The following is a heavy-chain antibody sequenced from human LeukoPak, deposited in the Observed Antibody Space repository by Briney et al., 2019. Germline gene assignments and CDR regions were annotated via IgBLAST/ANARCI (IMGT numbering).Heavy chain of an antibody. J-gene: IGHJ4*02. D-gene: IGHD6-13*01. Sequence: GESLKISCEGSGFNFTTYWIAWVRQMPGKGLEWMGIIYPGDSDTRYSPSLQGQVTISADKSISGTYLQWSSLEASDTAMYYCARQTKAAAAVDYWGQGTLVTVSS. CDR3: ARQTKAAAAVDY. V-gene: IGHV5-51*01. CDR1: GFNFTTYW. CDR2: IYPGDSDT.